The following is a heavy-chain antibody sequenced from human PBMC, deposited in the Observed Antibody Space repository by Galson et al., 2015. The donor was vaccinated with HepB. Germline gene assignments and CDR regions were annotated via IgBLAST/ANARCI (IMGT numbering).Heavy chain of an antibody. CDR1: GFTFSSFA. J-gene: IGHJ4*02. Sequence: SLRLSCAASGFTFSSFAMHWVRQAPGKGLEWVALISYDGNNRYYADSVKGRFTISRGNSKNTLYLQMNSLRGEDTAVYYCAREGFNSGWYGLRRPIGYWGQGTLVTVSS. D-gene: IGHD6-19*01. CDR2: ISYDGNNR. V-gene: IGHV3-30*04. CDR3: AREGFNSGWYGLRRPIGY.